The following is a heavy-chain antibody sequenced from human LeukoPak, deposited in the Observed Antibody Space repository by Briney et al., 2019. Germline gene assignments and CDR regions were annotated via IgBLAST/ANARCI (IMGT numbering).Heavy chain of an antibody. CDR3: ARDGGYCSGGSCSNY. Sequence: GASVKVSCKASGGTFSSYAISWVRQAPGQGLEWMGGIIPIFGTANYAQKFQGRVTITADESTSTAYMELSSLRSEDTAAYYCARDGGYCSGGSCSNYWGQGTLVTVSS. CDR2: IIPIFGTA. V-gene: IGHV1-69*13. J-gene: IGHJ4*02. D-gene: IGHD2-15*01. CDR1: GGTFSSYA.